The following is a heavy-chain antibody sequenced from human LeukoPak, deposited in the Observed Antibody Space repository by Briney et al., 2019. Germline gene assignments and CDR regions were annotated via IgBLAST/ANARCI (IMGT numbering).Heavy chain of an antibody. CDR2: ISGSGGST. J-gene: IGHJ4*02. Sequence: PGGSLRLSCAASGFTFSSYAMSWVRQAPGKGLEWVSAISGSGGSTYYADSVKGRFTISRDNSKNTLYLQMNSLRAEDTAVYYCARVYYDSSGFFDYWGQGTLVTVSS. CDR1: GFTFSSYA. V-gene: IGHV3-23*01. CDR3: ARVYYDSSGFFDY. D-gene: IGHD3-22*01.